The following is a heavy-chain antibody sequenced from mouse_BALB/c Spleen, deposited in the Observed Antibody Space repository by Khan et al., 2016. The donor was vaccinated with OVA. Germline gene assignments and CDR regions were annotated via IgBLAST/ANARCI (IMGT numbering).Heavy chain of an antibody. CDR1: GFCFSSYS. CDR3: ASHLTGSFAY. J-gene: IGHJ3*01. Sequence: EVELVESGGDLVRPGGSLKLSCAASGFCFSSYSMSWVRQTPDKRLEWVATISSGGDYTYYPDSVKGRFTISRDNAKNTLYLHMSSLKSEDTAIYYCASHLTGSFAYWGQGTLVTVSA. CDR2: ISSGGDYT. D-gene: IGHD4-1*01. V-gene: IGHV5-6*01.